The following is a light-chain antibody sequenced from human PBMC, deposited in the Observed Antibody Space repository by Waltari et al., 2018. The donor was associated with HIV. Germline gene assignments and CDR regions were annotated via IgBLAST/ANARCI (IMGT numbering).Light chain of an antibody. CDR2: TNN. V-gene: IGLV1-44*01. CDR1: SSTFGSST. Sequence: QSVLTQPPSASGTPGQRVPISCSGSSSTFGSSTVNWYQHLPGTAPKLLIYTNNERPSGVPDRFSGSKSGTSASLAISGLQSEDEADYYCAAWDDSLSGWVFGGGTKLTVL. J-gene: IGLJ3*02. CDR3: AAWDDSLSGWV.